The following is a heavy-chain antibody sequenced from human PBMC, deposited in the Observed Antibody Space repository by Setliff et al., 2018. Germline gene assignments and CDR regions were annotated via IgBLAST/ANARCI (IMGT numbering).Heavy chain of an antibody. V-gene: IGHV3-33*01. CDR3: ARAPPGSGWSFDY. CDR1: GITFDTHA. Sequence: AGGSLRLSCTASGITFDTHAIHRVRQAPGKGLEWVAMIWADPNTKYYADSVKGRFSVSRDNSRNTVFLQRTALRAEDTALYYCARAPPGSGWSFDYWGQGALVTVSS. CDR2: IWADPNTK. D-gene: IGHD6-19*01. J-gene: IGHJ4*02.